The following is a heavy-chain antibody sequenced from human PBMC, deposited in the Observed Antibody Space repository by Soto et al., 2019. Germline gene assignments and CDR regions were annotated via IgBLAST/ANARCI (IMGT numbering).Heavy chain of an antibody. CDR2: IHYSGST. CDR3: ARHMYNWNYFDY. D-gene: IGHD1-20*01. V-gene: IGHV4-59*01. J-gene: IGHJ4*02. Sequence: SETLSLTCSVSGGSINGYYWSWIRQPPGKGLEWIGYIHYSGSTNYNPSLTSRVTISLETSKNQLSLKLSSVTAADTAVYYCARHMYNWNYFDYWGQGTPVTVSS. CDR1: GGSINGYY.